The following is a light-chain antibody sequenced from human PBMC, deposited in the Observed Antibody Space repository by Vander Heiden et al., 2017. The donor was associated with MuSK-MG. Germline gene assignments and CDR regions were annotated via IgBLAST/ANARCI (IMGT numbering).Light chain of an antibody. V-gene: IGLV1-44*01. CDR3: AAWDDNLNGPL. CDR2: SDN. Sequence: QSVLTQPPSAPGTPGQRVSVSCSGSSSNIGSNTVNWYQQLPGTAPKLLMYSDNHRPSGIPDRFSGSRSGTSASLAISGLQSEDEADYYCAAWDDNLNGPLFGGGTKLTVL. CDR1: SSNIGSNT. J-gene: IGLJ2*01.